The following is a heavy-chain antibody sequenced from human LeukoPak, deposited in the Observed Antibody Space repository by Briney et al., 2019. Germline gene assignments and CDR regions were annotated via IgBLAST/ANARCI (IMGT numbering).Heavy chain of an antibody. D-gene: IGHD1-26*01. V-gene: IGHV5-51*01. CDR2: IYPDDSNT. CDR3: ARLSGGSSLRNDAFDI. Sequence: GESLKISCKASGYTFNIYWIAWVRQMPGKGLDWMGIIYPDDSNTRYSPSFQGQVTISVDKSISTAYLQWSSLKASDTAMYYCARLSGGSSLRNDAFDIWGQGTMVTVSS. CDR1: GYTFNIYW. J-gene: IGHJ3*02.